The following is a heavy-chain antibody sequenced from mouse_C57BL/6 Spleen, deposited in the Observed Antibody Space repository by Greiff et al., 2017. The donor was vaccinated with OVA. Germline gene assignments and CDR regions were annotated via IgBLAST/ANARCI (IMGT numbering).Heavy chain of an antibody. CDR2: IWRGGST. Sequence: VQGVESGPGLVQPSQSLSITCTVSGFSFTSYGVHWVRQSPGKGLEWLGVIWRGGSTDYNAAFMSRLSITKDNSKSQVFFKMNSLQADDTAIYYCAKNGNYVMDYWGQGTSVTVSS. CDR1: GFSFTSYG. D-gene: IGHD2-1*01. CDR3: AKNGNYVMDY. V-gene: IGHV2-5*01. J-gene: IGHJ4*01.